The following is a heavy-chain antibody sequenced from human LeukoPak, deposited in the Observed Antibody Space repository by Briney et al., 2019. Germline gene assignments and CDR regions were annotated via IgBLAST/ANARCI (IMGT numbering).Heavy chain of an antibody. J-gene: IGHJ4*02. CDR3: ARGPSLYYSSGWYLLRYFDY. V-gene: IGHV4-34*01. CDR1: GGSFSGYY. CDR2: INHSGST. Sequence: SETLSLTCAVYGGSFSGYYWSWIRQPPGKGLEWIGEINHSGSTNYNPSLKSRVTISVDTSKNQFSLKLSSVTAADTAVYYCARGPSLYYSSGWYLLRYFDYWGQGTLVTVSS. D-gene: IGHD6-19*01.